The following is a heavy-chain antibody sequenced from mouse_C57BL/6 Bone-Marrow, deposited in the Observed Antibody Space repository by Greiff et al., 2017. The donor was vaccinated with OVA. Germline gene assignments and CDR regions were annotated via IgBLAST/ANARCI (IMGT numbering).Heavy chain of an antibody. CDR2: IDPSDSYT. D-gene: IGHD1-1*01. J-gene: IGHJ2*01. Sequence: VQLQQPGAELVKPGASVKLSCKASGYTFTSYWMQWVKQRPGQGLEWIGEIDPSDSYTNYNQKFKGKATLTVDTSSSTAYMQLSSLTSEDSAVYYCAREGLLLRSQYYFDYWGQGTTLTVSS. V-gene: IGHV1-50*01. CDR3: AREGLLLRSQYYFDY. CDR1: GYTFTSYW.